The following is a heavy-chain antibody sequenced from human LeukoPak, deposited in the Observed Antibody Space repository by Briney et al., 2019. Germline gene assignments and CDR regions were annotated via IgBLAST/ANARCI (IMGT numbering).Heavy chain of an antibody. CDR1: GFTFSSYW. J-gene: IGHJ4*02. CDR2: ISGSGGST. Sequence: GGSLRLSCAASGFTFSSYWMHWVRQAPGKGLVWVSVISGSGGSTYYADSVKGRFTISRDNSKNTLYLQMNSLRAEDTAVYYCAKGEWFGEPWDYWGQGTLVTVSS. V-gene: IGHV3-23*01. D-gene: IGHD3-10*01. CDR3: AKGEWFGEPWDY.